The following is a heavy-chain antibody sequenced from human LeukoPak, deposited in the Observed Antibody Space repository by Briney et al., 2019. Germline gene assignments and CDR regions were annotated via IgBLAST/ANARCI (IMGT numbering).Heavy chain of an antibody. D-gene: IGHD1-26*01. Sequence: GGSLRLSCVASGFTFSNNAMNWVRQAPGKGLEWVSAIYGRGETTYYADPVKGRFTISRDNSKNTLYLQMNSLRAEDTAVYYCAKGPSGNQFDPWGQGTLVSVSS. V-gene: IGHV3-23*01. CDR1: GFTFSNNA. J-gene: IGHJ5*02. CDR3: AKGPSGNQFDP. CDR2: IYGRGETT.